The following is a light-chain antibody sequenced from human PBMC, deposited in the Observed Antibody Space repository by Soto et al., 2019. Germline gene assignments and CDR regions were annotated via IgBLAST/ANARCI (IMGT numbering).Light chain of an antibody. CDR1: SSDVGGYNY. CDR2: EVS. J-gene: IGLJ1*01. Sequence: QSALTQPASVSGSPGQSITISCTGTSSDVGGYNYVSWYQQHPGKAPKLMIYEVSNRPSGVSNRFSGSKSGNTASLTISGLQAEDEADYYCSSYTSSSTPDRTVFGTGTKLTVL. CDR3: SSYTSSSTPDRTV. V-gene: IGLV2-14*01.